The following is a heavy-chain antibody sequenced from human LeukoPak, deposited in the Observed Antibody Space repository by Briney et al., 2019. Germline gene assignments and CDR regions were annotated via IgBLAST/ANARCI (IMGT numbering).Heavy chain of an antibody. D-gene: IGHD5-18*01. J-gene: IGHJ4*02. CDR1: GYTLTELS. Sequence: ASVKVSCKVSGYTLTELSMHWVRQAPGKGLEWMGGFDPEDGETIYAQKFQGRDTMTEDTSTDTAYMELSSLRSEDTAVYYCATGRIQLWISYYFDYWGQGTLVTVSS. V-gene: IGHV1-24*01. CDR2: FDPEDGET. CDR3: ATGRIQLWISYYFDY.